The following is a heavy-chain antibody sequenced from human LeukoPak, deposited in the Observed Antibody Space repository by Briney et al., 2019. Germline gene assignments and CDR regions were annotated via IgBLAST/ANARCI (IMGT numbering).Heavy chain of an antibody. CDR3: ARGRASGWSDAFDI. V-gene: IGHV1-69*13. Sequence: SVKVSCKASGGTFSSYAISWVRQAPGQGLGWMGGIIPIFGTANYAQKFQGRVTITADESTSTAYMELSSLRSEDTAVYYCARGRASGWSDAFDIWGQGTMVTVSS. J-gene: IGHJ3*02. CDR2: IIPIFGTA. D-gene: IGHD6-19*01. CDR1: GGTFSSYA.